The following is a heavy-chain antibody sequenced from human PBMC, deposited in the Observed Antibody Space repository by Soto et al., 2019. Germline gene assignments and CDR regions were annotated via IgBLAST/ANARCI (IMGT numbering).Heavy chain of an antibody. CDR2: MNPNSGNT. D-gene: IGHD3-3*01. CDR1: GYTFTSYD. CDR3: ARPRSRSSYYGMDV. V-gene: IGHV1-8*01. J-gene: IGHJ6*02. Sequence: QVQLVQSGAEVTKPGASVKVSCKASGYTFTSYDINWVRQATGQGLEWMGWMNPNSGNTGYAQKFQGRVTITTNTFITTAYMELSSLRSEATAVYYCARPRSRSSYYGMDVWGQGTAVTVSS.